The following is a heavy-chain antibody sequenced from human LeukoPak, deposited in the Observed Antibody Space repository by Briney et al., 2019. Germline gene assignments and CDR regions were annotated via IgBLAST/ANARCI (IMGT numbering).Heavy chain of an antibody. J-gene: IGHJ4*02. Sequence: GGSPLLSCGASGFTFITYWMHWLGQATWKELVGVSRINYEGGSTSSAGSVKGRFTISKDNAKNTLYLQKNRLRAACTAVHSCARVRYPTGLLLWFGELDYWGEGTLVGVPS. CDR2: INYEGGST. V-gene: IGHV3-74*01. CDR1: GFTFITYW. CDR3: ARVRYPTGLLLWFGELDY. D-gene: IGHD3-10*01.